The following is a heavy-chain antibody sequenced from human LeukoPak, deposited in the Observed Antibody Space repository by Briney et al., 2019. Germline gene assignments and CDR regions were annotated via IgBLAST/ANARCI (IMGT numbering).Heavy chain of an antibody. CDR2: ISSNGGST. Sequence: GGSLRLSCAASGFTFSSYAMHWVRQAPGKGLEYFSAISSNGGSTYYANSVKGRFTISRDNSKNTLYLQMGSLRAEDMAVYYCARDRDCSSTSCYAPFDYWGQGTLVTVSS. CDR1: GFTFSSYA. J-gene: IGHJ4*02. CDR3: ARDRDCSSTSCYAPFDY. D-gene: IGHD2-2*01. V-gene: IGHV3-64*01.